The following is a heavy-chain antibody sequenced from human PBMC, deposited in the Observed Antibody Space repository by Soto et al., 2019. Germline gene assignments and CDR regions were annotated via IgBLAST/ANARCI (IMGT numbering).Heavy chain of an antibody. Sequence: RLSCAASGFTFSSYAMSWVRQAPGKGLEWVSAISGSGGSTYYADSVKGRFTISRDNSKNTLYLQMNSLRAEDTAVYYCAKDIYCTNGVCNPQFYYYYGMDVWGQGTTVTVSS. CDR3: AKDIYCTNGVCNPQFYYYYGMDV. D-gene: IGHD2-8*01. CDR1: GFTFSSYA. V-gene: IGHV3-23*01. CDR2: ISGSGGST. J-gene: IGHJ6*02.